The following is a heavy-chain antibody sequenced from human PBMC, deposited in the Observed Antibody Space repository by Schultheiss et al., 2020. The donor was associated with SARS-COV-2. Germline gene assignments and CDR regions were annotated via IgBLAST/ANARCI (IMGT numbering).Heavy chain of an antibody. D-gene: IGHD6-6*01. CDR1: GGSISSGGYY. CDR3: ARDPYSSSSFYFDP. V-gene: IGHV4-31*03. J-gene: IGHJ5*02. CDR2: IYYSGST. Sequence: SETLSLTCTVSGGSISSGGYYWSWIRQHPGKGLEWIGYIYYSGSTYYNPSLKSRITMSVDTSKKQFFLRLTSVTAADTAVYYCARDPYSSSSFYFDPWGQGTLVTVSS.